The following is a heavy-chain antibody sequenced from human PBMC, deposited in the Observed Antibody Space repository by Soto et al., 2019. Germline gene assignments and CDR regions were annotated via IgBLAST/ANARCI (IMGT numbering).Heavy chain of an antibody. J-gene: IGHJ4*02. CDR3: ARGWVGGYCSSTSCSFFDY. V-gene: IGHV3-33*01. D-gene: IGHD2-2*03. CDR1: GFTFSSYG. Sequence: GGSLRLSCAASGFTFSSYGMHWVRQAPGKGLEWVAVIWYDGSNKYYVDSVKGRFTISRDNSKNTLYLQMNSLRAEDTAVYYCARGWVGGYCSSTSCSFFDYWGQGTLVTVSS. CDR2: IWYDGSNK.